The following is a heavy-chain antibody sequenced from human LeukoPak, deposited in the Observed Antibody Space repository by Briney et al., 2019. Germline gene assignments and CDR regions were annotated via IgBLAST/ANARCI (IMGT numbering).Heavy chain of an antibody. V-gene: IGHV3-23*01. CDR1: GLTFSNHA. CDR3: AKAPSGSPMGGERHFDS. J-gene: IGHJ4*02. D-gene: IGHD1-1*01. Sequence: PGGSLRLSCAASGLTFSNHAMSWVRQAPGKGLEWVSAIDYSGGRTYSTDSVRGRFTISRDNSKNTLYPQMNTLRVEDTAVYYCAKAPSGSPMGGERHFDSWGQGTLVTVSS. CDR2: IDYSGGRT.